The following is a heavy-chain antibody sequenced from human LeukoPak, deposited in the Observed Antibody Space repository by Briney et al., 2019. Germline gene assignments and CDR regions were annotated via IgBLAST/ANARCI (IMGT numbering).Heavy chain of an antibody. CDR1: GYIFTSYW. D-gene: IGHD3-22*01. Sequence: GESLKISCKGSGYIFTSYWIGWVRQLPGKGLEWMGIIYPGDSDTRYSPSFQGQVTISADKSISTAYLQWSSLKASDTAMYYCATYYYDSSGYHYPFDYWGQGTLVTVSS. CDR2: IYPGDSDT. V-gene: IGHV5-51*01. J-gene: IGHJ4*02. CDR3: ATYYYDSSGYHYPFDY.